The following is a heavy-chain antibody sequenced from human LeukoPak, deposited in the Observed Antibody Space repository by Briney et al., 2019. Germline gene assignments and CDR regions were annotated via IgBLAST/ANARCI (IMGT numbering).Heavy chain of an antibody. D-gene: IGHD3/OR15-3a*01. Sequence: GGSLRLSCAASGFTFSSYSMNWVGRAPGRGWEWVANMRVDGTDIHYVDSVKGRFTISSDNARNSLYLQMNTLRAEDTAVYYCARGRGWTYDSWGRGTLVTVSS. CDR3: ARGRGWTYDS. J-gene: IGHJ4*02. V-gene: IGHV3-7*04. CDR1: GFTFSSYS. CDR2: MRVDGTDI.